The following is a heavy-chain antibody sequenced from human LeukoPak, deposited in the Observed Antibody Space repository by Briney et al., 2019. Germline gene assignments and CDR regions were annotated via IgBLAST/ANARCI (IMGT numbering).Heavy chain of an antibody. CDR3: ATPPVIMAAGTCGDIDI. CDR1: GYTFTSYG. CDR2: ISAYNGNT. D-gene: IGHD6-13*01. J-gene: IGHJ3*02. V-gene: IGHV1-18*01. Sequence: VASVKVSCKASGYTFTSYGISWVRQAPGQGLEWMGWISAYNGNTNYAQKLQGRVTMTTDTSTTTAYMELRRLRSDDTAVYYCATPPVIMAAGTCGDIDIWGTGTTVTVSS.